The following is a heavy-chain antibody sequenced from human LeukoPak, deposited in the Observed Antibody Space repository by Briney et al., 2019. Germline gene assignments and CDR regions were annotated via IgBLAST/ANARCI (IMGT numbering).Heavy chain of an antibody. CDR1: GDSISSGSFY. D-gene: IGHD4-11*01. J-gene: IGHJ4*02. CDR2: IYTSGIT. CDR3: ARGRPYSRTYYFDS. V-gene: IGHV4-61*02. Sequence: PSQTPSLTCNVSGDSISSGSFYWSWIRQPAGKGLEWIGRIYTSGITKYKPSLKGRVTISVDMSKNHLSLKLSSVTAADTAIYYCARGRPYSRTYYFDSWGQGTLVTVSS.